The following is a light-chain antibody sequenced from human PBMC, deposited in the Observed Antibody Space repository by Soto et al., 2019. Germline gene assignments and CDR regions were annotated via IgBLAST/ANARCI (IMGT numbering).Light chain of an antibody. V-gene: IGKV3-20*01. Sequence: EIVLTQSPGTLSLSPGERATLSCRASQSVSSSYLAWYQQKPGQAPRLLIYGTSKRATGIPDRFSGSGSGTDFTLTISRLEPEDFAVYYCQQYDRSPWTFGQEAKVEVK. CDR3: QQYDRSPWT. CDR1: QSVSSSY. CDR2: GTS. J-gene: IGKJ1*01.